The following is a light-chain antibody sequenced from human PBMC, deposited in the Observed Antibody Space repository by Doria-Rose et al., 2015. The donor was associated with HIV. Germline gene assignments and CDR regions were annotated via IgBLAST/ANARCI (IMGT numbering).Light chain of an antibody. J-gene: IGKJ1*01. Sequence: TQSPGTLSLSPGERATLSCRASQSFSSTYLAWYQQKPGQAPSLLIYDGSTRATGIPDRLSASGSGTDFTLAINRLEPEDFALYYCHWYGTSWTFGQGTKVEI. CDR1: QSFSSTY. CDR3: HWYGTSWT. V-gene: IGKV3-20*01. CDR2: DGS.